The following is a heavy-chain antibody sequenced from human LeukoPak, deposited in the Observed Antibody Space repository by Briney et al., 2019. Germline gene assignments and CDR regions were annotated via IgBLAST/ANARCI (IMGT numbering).Heavy chain of an antibody. CDR1: GGSISSYY. CDR3: ARVTGYMVEDYFDY. J-gene: IGHJ4*02. CDR2: IYYSGST. D-gene: IGHD6-13*01. V-gene: IGHV4-59*12. Sequence: SETLSLTCTVSGGSISSYYWNWIRQPPGKGLEWIGYIYYSGSTNYNPSLKSRVTISVDTSKNQFSLRLSSVTAADTAVYYCARVTGYMVEDYFDYWGQGTLVTVSS.